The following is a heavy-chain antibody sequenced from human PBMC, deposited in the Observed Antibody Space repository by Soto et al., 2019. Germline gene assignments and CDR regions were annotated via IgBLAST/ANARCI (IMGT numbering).Heavy chain of an antibody. CDR2: INAGNGNT. CDR1: GYTFTSYA. V-gene: IGHV1-3*01. D-gene: IGHD3-16*01. Sequence: ASVKVSCKASGYTFTSYAMHWVRQAPGQRLEWMGWINAGNGNTKYSQKFQGRVTITRDTSASTAYMELSSLRSEDTAVCYCARDPSAASFYYFDYGGQGPLVT. J-gene: IGHJ4*02. CDR3: ARDPSAASFYYFDY.